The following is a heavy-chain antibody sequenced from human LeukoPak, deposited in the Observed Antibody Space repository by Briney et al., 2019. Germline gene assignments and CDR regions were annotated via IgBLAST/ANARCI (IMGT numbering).Heavy chain of an antibody. Sequence: PETLSLTCAVYGGSFSGYYWSWIRQPPGKGLEWIGEINHSGSTNYNPPLKSRVTISVDTFKIQFYMKLSSVTAADTAVYYCARGASRYRSLKAEYFQYWGQGTVVTVSS. D-gene: IGHD6-6*01. CDR3: ARGASRYRSLKAEYFQY. V-gene: IGHV4-34*01. CDR2: INHSGST. J-gene: IGHJ1*01. CDR1: GGSFSGYY.